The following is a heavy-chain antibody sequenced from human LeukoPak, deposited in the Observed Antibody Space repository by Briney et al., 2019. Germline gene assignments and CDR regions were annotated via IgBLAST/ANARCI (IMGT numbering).Heavy chain of an antibody. CDR3: ARVLIDILTGNGGFDP. V-gene: IGHV1-46*01. Sequence: ASVKVSCKASGYSFTNYGISWVRQAPGQGLEWMGIINPSGGSTNYAQKFQGRVTMTRDTSTSTVYMELSSLRSEDTAVYYCARVLIDILTGNGGFDPWGQGTLVTVSS. CDR1: GYSFTNYG. J-gene: IGHJ5*02. D-gene: IGHD3-9*01. CDR2: INPSGGST.